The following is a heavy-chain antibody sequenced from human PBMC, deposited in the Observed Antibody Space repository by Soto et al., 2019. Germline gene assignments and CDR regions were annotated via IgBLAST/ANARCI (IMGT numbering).Heavy chain of an antibody. CDR1: GGSISSYY. V-gene: IGHV4-59*08. CDR2: IYYSGST. D-gene: IGHD3-10*01. CDR3: ARHRWPRPANTYYYGSGSYPGLFDP. Sequence: SETLSLTCTVSGGSISSYYWSWIRLPPGKELEWIGYIYYSGSTNYNPSLKSRVTISVDTSKNQFSLKLSSVTAADTAVYYCARHRWPRPANTYYYGSGSYPGLFDPWGQGTLVTVS. J-gene: IGHJ5*02.